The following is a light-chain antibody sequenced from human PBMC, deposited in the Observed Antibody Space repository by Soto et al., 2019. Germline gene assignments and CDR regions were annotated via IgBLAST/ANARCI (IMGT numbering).Light chain of an antibody. CDR2: EVS. CDR1: SSDVGAYTS. J-gene: IGLJ1*01. CDR3: SSYTSDHRNYV. Sequence: QSALTQPASVSGSPGQSITISCTGSSSDVGAYTSVSWYQQHPGKAPKLMIYEVSNRPSGVSRRFSGSKSGNTASLTISGLQAEDEAHYYCSSYTSDHRNYVFGTGTKLTVL. V-gene: IGLV2-14*01.